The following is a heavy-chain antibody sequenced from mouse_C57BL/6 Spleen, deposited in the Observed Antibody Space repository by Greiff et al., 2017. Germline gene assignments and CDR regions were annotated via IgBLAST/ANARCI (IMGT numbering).Heavy chain of an antibody. CDR3: ARDDYDRGYYAMDY. CDR2: INPNNGGT. V-gene: IGHV1-18*01. D-gene: IGHD2-4*01. CDR1: GYTFTDYN. J-gene: IGHJ4*01. Sequence: VQLQQSGPELVKPGASVKIPCKASGYTFTDYNMDWVKQSHGKSLEWIGDINPNNGGTIYNQKFKGKATLTVDKSSSTAYMELRSLTSEDTAVYYCARDDYDRGYYAMDYWGQGASVTVSS.